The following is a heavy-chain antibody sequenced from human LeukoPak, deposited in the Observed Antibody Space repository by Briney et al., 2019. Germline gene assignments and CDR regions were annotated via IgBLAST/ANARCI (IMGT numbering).Heavy chain of an antibody. CDR1: GFTFSSYA. D-gene: IGHD2-15*01. J-gene: IGHJ4*02. CDR2: ISGTSNNT. V-gene: IGHV3-23*01. CDR3: AKAPVTSCRGAFCYPFDY. Sequence: GGSLRLSCAASGFTFSSYAMSWVRQAPGKGLEWVSAISGTSNNTYYADSVKGRFTISRDNSKNTLYLQMNSLRVDDTAIYYCAKAPVTSCRGAFCYPFDYWGQGTLVTVSS.